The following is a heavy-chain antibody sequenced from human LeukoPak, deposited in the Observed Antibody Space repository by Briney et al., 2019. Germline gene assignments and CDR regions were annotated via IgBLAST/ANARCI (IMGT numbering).Heavy chain of an antibody. Sequence: GGSLRLSCAASGFTFSRYAMSWVRQAPGKGLEWVSGISDSGRNTNYADSVKGRFTISRDNSKNTLYLQMNSLRAEDTAVYYCAKGGLPGDYWGQGTLVTVSS. CDR1: GFTFSRYA. J-gene: IGHJ4*02. CDR3: AKGGLPGDY. D-gene: IGHD3-16*01. V-gene: IGHV3-23*01. CDR2: ISDSGRNT.